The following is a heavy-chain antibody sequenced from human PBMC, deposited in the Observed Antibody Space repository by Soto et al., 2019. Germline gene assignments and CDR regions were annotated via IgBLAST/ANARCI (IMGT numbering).Heavy chain of an antibody. V-gene: IGHV3-48*03. J-gene: IGHJ4*02. CDR1: GFPFSSFE. CDR3: VWGGLSYFDY. Sequence: EVQVVESGGGSVQPGESLRLSCAASGFPFSSFEMNWVRQAPGKGLEWLSYINGGGGTYYADSVKGRFTISRDNAKTSLYLQMSSLRAEDTAVYFCVWGGLSYFDYWGQGALVTVSS. D-gene: IGHD3-16*01. CDR2: INGGGGT.